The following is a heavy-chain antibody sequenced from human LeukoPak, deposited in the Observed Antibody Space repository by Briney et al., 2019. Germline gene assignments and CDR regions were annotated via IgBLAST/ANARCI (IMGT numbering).Heavy chain of an antibody. Sequence: SETLSLTCAVYGGSFSGYYWSWIRQPPGKGLEWIGEINHSGSTNYNPSLKSRVTISVDTSKNQFPLKLSSVTAADTAVYYCARGRGTIFGVGQSYYYYYYGMDVWGQGTTVTVSS. J-gene: IGHJ6*02. CDR2: INHSGST. D-gene: IGHD3-3*01. V-gene: IGHV4-34*01. CDR3: ARGRGTIFGVGQSYYYYYYGMDV. CDR1: GGSFSGYY.